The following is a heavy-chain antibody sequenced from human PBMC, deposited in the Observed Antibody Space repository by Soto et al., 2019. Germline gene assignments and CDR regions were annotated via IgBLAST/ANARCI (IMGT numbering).Heavy chain of an antibody. J-gene: IGHJ4*02. CDR3: ARGLNWNYGAFDY. Sequence: SETLSLTCAVSGGSVSSGDFSWCWIRQPPGKGLEWVGYTYHSGTTYYHPSLKRRLTISLDRSNNQFSLNLISVTAADRAVYYCARGLNWNYGAFDYWGQGTLVTVSS. V-gene: IGHV4-30-2*01. D-gene: IGHD1-7*01. CDR1: GGSVSSGDFS. CDR2: TYHSGTT.